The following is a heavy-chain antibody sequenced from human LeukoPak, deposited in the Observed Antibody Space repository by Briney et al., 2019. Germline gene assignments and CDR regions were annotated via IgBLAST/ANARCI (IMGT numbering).Heavy chain of an antibody. CDR3: AKGAGPPWFDP. D-gene: IGHD6-19*01. V-gene: IGHV4-4*07. J-gene: IGHJ5*02. CDR1: GDSFSYFY. CDR2: ISTSGST. Sequence: SETLSLTCTVSGDSFSYFYWSWIRQPAGKGLEWIGRISTSGSTNYNPSLNSRVTMSVDASNNHFSLKLNSVTAADTAVYYCAKGAGPPWFDPWGQGTLVTVSS.